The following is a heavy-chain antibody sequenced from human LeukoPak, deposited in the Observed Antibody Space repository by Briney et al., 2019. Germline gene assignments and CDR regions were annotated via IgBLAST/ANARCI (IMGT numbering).Heavy chain of an antibody. CDR3: PEYQGGYRDNY. D-gene: IGHD3-22*01. V-gene: IGHV3-74*01. CDR1: GFTFSSYW. J-gene: IGHJ4*02. Sequence: PGGSLRLSCAASGFTFSSYWMHWVRQAPGKGLVWVSRINSDGSSTNYADSVKGRFTISRDNAKNTLYLQMNSLRAEDTAVYYCPEYQGGYRDNYWGQGTLVTVSS. CDR2: INSDGSST.